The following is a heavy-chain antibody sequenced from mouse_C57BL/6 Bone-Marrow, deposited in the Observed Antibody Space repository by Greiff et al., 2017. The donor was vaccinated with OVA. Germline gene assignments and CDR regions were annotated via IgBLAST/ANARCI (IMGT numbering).Heavy chain of an antibody. CDR2: IYPGNSDT. Sequence: EVQLQQSGTVLARPGASVKMSCKTSGYTFTSYWMHWVKQRPGQGLEWIGAIYPGNSDTSYNQKFKGKAKLTAVTSASTAYMELSSLTNEDSAVYYCTREALITTVVVYFDYWGQGTTLTVSS. D-gene: IGHD1-1*01. V-gene: IGHV1-5*01. CDR1: GYTFTSYW. J-gene: IGHJ2*01. CDR3: TREALITTVVVYFDY.